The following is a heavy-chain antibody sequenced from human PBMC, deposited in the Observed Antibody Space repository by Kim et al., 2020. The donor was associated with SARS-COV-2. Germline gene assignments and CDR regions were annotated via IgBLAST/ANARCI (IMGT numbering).Heavy chain of an antibody. D-gene: IGHD3-16*01. J-gene: IGHJ6*02. V-gene: IGHV3-21*01. CDR3: AGDWGVLAVPDGMDV. Sequence: ADSLKGRFTISRDKAKNSLYLQMNSLGAEDTAIYYCAGDWGVLAVPDGMDVWGQGTTVTVSS.